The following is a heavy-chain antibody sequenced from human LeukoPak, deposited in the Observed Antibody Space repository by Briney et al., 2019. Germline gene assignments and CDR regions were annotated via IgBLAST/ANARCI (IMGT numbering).Heavy chain of an antibody. CDR3: VRVSPYHFGLDY. CDR1: GYTFTGFY. D-gene: IGHD3-3*01. J-gene: IGHJ4*02. Sequence: ASVKVSCKTSGYTFTGFYLHWVRQAPGQGLEWMGWINPNSGDTKYSQKFQGRVTMTGDSFISTGYMELSSLRYDDTAVYFCVRVSPYHFGLDYWGQGALVTVSS. V-gene: IGHV1-2*02. CDR2: INPNSGDT.